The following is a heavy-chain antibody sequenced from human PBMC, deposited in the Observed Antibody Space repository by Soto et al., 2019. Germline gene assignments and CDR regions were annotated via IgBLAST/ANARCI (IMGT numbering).Heavy chain of an antibody. J-gene: IGHJ6*02. D-gene: IGHD3-10*01. V-gene: IGHV1-18*01. CDR2: ISAYNGNT. CDR3: ARVEVAMVRDYYYYGMDV. CDR1: GYTFTSYG. Sequence: QVQLVQSGAEVKKPGASVKVSCKASGYTFTSYGISWVRQAPGQGLEWMGWISAYNGNTNYAQKLQGRVTMTTDTSTSTAYMELRSLRSDDTAVYYYARVEVAMVRDYYYYGMDVWGQGTTVTVSS.